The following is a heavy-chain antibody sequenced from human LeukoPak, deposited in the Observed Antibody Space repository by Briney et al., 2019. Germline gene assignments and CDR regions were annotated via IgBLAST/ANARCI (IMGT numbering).Heavy chain of an antibody. CDR3: ARQTGSGLFILP. CDR2: IYHSGST. V-gene: IGHV4-38-2*02. D-gene: IGHD3/OR15-3a*01. Sequence: SSETLSLTCTVSGYSISSGYYWGWIRQPPGKGLEWIGSIYHSGSTYYNPSLKSRVTISVDTSKNQFSLKLSSVTAADTAVYYCARQTGSGLFILPGGQGTLVTVSS. J-gene: IGHJ4*02. CDR1: GYSISSGYY.